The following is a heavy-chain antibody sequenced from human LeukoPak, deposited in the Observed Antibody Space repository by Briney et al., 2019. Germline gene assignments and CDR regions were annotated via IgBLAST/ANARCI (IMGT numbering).Heavy chain of an antibody. CDR3: ARQRVDYYYYYMDV. CDR1: GGSISGTNSY. J-gene: IGHJ6*03. Sequence: SETLSLTCIVSGGSISGTNSYWAWIRQPAGKGLEWIGSIYFSGSTFYKSSLESRLNMSVDMSKNQFSLKVRSVTAADTAVYYCARQRVDYYYYYMDVWGKGTTVTVSS. V-gene: IGHV4-39*01. CDR2: IYFSGST.